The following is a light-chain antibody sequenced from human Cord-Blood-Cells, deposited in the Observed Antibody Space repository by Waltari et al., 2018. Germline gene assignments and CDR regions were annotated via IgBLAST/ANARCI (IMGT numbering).Light chain of an antibody. CDR2: EGS. V-gene: IGLV2-23*01. Sequence: QSALTHPASVSGSPAQSITISCTRTSSDVGSYNLVSCYQQHPGKAPKLMIYEGSKRPSGVSNRFSGSKSGNTASLTISGLQAEDEADYYCCSYAGSSTWVFGGGTKLTVL. CDR3: CSYAGSSTWV. J-gene: IGLJ3*02. CDR1: SSDVGSYNL.